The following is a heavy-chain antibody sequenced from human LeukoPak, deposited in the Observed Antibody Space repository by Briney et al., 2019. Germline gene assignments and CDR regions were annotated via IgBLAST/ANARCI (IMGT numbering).Heavy chain of an antibody. CDR2: IWYAGSNK. J-gene: IGHJ5*02. D-gene: IGHD6-19*01. Sequence: PGGSLRLPCAASGFTFSSYGMHWVRQAPGKGLEWVAVIWYAGSNKYYADSVKGRFTISRDNSKNTLYLQMNSLRAEDTAVYYCARDYPRYIIAVTAEKRWGRFDPWGQGTLVTVSS. CDR3: ARDYPRYIIAVTAEKRWGRFDP. CDR1: GFTFSSYG. V-gene: IGHV3-33*01.